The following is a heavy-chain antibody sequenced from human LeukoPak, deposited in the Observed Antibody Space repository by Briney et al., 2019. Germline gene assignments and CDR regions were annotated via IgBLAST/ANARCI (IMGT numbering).Heavy chain of an antibody. Sequence: PGGSLRLSCAASGFTFNSYAMHWVRQAPGRGLEWVAVISHDGSNKYYADSVKGRFTISRDNSKNTLYLQMNSLRADDTAVYYCARDGRNYYDRSGYYSALAYWGQGTLVTVSS. CDR3: ARDGRNYYDRSGYYSALAY. J-gene: IGHJ4*02. CDR2: ISHDGSNK. CDR1: GFTFNSYA. V-gene: IGHV3-30-3*01. D-gene: IGHD3-22*01.